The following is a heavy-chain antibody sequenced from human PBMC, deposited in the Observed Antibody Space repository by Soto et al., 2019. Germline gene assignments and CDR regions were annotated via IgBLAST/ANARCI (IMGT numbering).Heavy chain of an antibody. CDR3: ARDLRAYCGGDCYPIFDY. D-gene: IGHD2-21*02. CDR2: IIPIFGTA. Sequence: SVKVSCKASGGTFSSYAISWLLQAPGQGLEWMGGIIPIFGTANYAQKFQGRVTITADESTSTAYMELSSLRSEDTAVYYCARDLRAYCGGDCYPIFDYWGQGTLVTVSS. CDR1: GGTFSSYA. J-gene: IGHJ4*02. V-gene: IGHV1-69*13.